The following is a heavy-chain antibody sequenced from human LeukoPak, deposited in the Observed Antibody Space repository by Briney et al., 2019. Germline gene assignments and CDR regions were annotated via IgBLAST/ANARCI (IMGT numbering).Heavy chain of an antibody. J-gene: IGHJ4*02. Sequence: PGGSLRLSCEASGFVFSGYGMHWVRQAPGKGLEWVAVISYDGSNKYYADSVKGRFTISRDNSKNTLYLQMNSLRAEDTAVYYCARETGSAVGSTDFDYWGQGTLVTVSS. V-gene: IGHV3-30*19. CDR1: GFVFSGYG. CDR2: ISYDGSNK. D-gene: IGHD4-17*01. CDR3: ARETGSAVGSTDFDY.